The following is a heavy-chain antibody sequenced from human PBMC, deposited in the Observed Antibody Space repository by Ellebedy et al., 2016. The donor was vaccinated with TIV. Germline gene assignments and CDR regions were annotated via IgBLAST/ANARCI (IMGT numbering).Heavy chain of an antibody. CDR3: AKRDGQN. Sequence: GESLKISRAAFGFNFSTYAMTLVRQAPGKGLAWVSAMSASGGNTYYADSVKGRFTISRDNSKNTVYLQMNSLRAEDTAVYYCAKRDGQNWGHGTLVTVSS. CDR1: GFNFSTYA. J-gene: IGHJ4*01. V-gene: IGHV3-23*01. D-gene: IGHD5-24*01. CDR2: MSASGGNT.